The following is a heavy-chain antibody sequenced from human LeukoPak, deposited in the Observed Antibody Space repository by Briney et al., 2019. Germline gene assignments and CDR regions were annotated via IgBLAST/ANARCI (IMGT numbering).Heavy chain of an antibody. CDR2: IHYSGST. J-gene: IGHJ6*03. Sequence: SATLSLTCTVSGGSINSYYWSWIRQPPGKGLQWIGCIHYSGSTNYNPSLKSRVTISVDTSKNQFSLKLSSVTAADTAVYYCARTTMVRGTYYMDVWGKGTTVTISS. V-gene: IGHV4-59*01. CDR1: GGSINSYY. D-gene: IGHD3-10*01. CDR3: ARTTMVRGTYYMDV.